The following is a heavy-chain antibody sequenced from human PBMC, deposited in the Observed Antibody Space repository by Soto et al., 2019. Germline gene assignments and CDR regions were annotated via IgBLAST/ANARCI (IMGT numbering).Heavy chain of an antibody. CDR3: ARRSVSHSNAFDF. Sequence: QVQLVQSSAEVKKPGSSVKVSCKASGGTFRNLAINWVRQAPGQGLEWMGGFIPIIGGGINAQKFQGRVTITSDESTSTVYMELSSLKSEDTAMYFCARRSVSHSNAFDFWGQGTMVTVSS. D-gene: IGHD2-15*01. V-gene: IGHV1-69*01. J-gene: IGHJ3*01. CDR2: FIPIIGGG. CDR1: GGTFRNLA.